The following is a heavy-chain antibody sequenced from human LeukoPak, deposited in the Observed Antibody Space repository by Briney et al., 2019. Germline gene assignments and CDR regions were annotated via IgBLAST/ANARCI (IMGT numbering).Heavy chain of an antibody. CDR1: GYSISSGYY. CDR3: ARLPFQGGNYGYYYYYMDV. Sequence: SETLSLTCAVSGYSISSGYYWGWIRQPPGKGLEWIGSIYHSGSTYYNPSLKSRVTISVDTSKNQFSLKLSSVTAADTAVYYCARLPFQGGNYGYYYYYMDVWGKGTTVTVSS. D-gene: IGHD1-26*01. J-gene: IGHJ6*03. V-gene: IGHV4-38-2*01. CDR2: IYHSGST.